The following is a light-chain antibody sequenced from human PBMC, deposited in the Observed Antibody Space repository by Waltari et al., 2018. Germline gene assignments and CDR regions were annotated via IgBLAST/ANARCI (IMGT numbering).Light chain of an antibody. CDR2: GTS. V-gene: IGKV3-20*01. CDR1: QSVATSY. CDR3: QQYGSTPPVT. Sequence: EIVLTQSPGALSLSPGDRATLSCRASQSVATSYLAWYQQKAGQAPRLLIYGTSNRATGIPDRFSGSGYGTDFTLTISRLEPEDFAVYYCQQYGSTPPVTFGGGTKVES. J-gene: IGKJ4*01.